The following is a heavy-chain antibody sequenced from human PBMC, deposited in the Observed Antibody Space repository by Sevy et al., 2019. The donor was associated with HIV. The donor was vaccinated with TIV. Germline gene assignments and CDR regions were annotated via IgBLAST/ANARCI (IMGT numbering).Heavy chain of an antibody. D-gene: IGHD6-13*01. J-gene: IGHJ4*02. CDR1: GFTFSSYW. Sequence: GGSLRLSCAASGFTFSSYWMSWVRQAPGKGLEWVANIKQDGSEKYYVDSVKGRFTISRDNAKNSLYLQMNSLRAEDTAVYYCARGGISIAAAAAYWGQGTLVTFSS. CDR3: ARGGISIAAAAAY. CDR2: IKQDGSEK. V-gene: IGHV3-7*01.